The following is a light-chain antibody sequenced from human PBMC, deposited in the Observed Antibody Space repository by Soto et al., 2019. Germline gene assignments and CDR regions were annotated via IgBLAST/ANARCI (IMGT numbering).Light chain of an antibody. CDR2: AAS. J-gene: IGKJ1*01. CDR3: QQSYSTPWT. V-gene: IGKV1-39*01. Sequence: DIQMTQSPSSLSASVGDRVTITCRASENIASYLNWYQQKPGKAPTLLVYAASSLESGAPPRFSGTVSGTDFTLTITSLQPDDLATDFCQQSYSTPWTFGQGTKVEL. CDR1: ENIASY.